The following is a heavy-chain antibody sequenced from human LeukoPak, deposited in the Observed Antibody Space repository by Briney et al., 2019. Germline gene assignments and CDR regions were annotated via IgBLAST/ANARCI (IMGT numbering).Heavy chain of an antibody. CDR2: VNSDGSST. J-gene: IGHJ4*02. CDR1: GISFNNYW. V-gene: IGHV3-74*01. Sequence: GGSLRLSCAASGISFNNYWMHSLRQAPGKGLVWVSRVNSDGSSTVYADSVKGRFTISRDNARTTVYLQMSSLRLDDTATYYCATGLGHYYDYWGQGSLVTVSS. D-gene: IGHD3-22*01. CDR3: ATGLGHYYDY.